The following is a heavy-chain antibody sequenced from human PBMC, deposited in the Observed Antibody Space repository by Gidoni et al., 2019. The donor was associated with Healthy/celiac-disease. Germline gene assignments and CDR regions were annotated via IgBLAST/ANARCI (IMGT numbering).Heavy chain of an antibody. CDR3: AKAYYDSSGYYGDAFDI. Sequence: EVQLLESGGGLVQPGGSLRLSCAASGFIFSSYAMSWVRQAPGKGLEWVSVISGSGGSTYYADSVKGRFTISRDNSKNTLYLQMNSLRAEDTAVYYCAKAYYDSSGYYGDAFDIWGQGTMVTVSS. J-gene: IGHJ3*02. CDR2: ISGSGGST. D-gene: IGHD3-22*01. CDR1: GFIFSSYA. V-gene: IGHV3-23*01.